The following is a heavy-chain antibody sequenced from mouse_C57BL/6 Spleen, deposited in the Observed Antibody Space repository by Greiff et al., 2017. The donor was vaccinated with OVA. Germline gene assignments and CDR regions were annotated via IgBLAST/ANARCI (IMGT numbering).Heavy chain of an antibody. CDR1: GFTFSSYA. Sequence: EVKVVESGGGLVKPGGSLKLSCAASGFTFSSYAMSWVRQTPEKRLEWVATISDGGSYTYYPDNVKGRFTISRDNAKNNLYLQMSHLKSEDTAMYYCASDTMIDYWGQGTPLTVSS. J-gene: IGHJ2*01. CDR3: ASDTMIDY. CDR2: ISDGGSYT. V-gene: IGHV5-4*03. D-gene: IGHD2-4*01.